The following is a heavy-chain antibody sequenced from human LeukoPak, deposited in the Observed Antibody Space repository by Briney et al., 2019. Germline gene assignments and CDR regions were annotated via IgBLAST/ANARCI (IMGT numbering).Heavy chain of an antibody. CDR1: GFTFDDYA. CDR3: AKDIAYSSGWYEAFDI. V-gene: IGHV3-9*01. Sequence: GGSLRLSCAASGFTFDDYAMHWVRQAPGKGLEWVSGISWNSGNRGYADSVKGRFTISRDNAKNSLYLQMNSLRAEDTALYYCAKDIAYSSGWYEAFDIWGQGTMVIVSS. D-gene: IGHD6-19*01. CDR2: ISWNSGNR. J-gene: IGHJ3*02.